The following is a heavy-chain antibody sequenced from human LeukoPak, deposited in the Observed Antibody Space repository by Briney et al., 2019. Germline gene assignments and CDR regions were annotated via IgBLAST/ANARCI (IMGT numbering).Heavy chain of an antibody. J-gene: IGHJ4*02. Sequence: GGSLRLSCAASGFTFSSYGMHWVCQAPGKGLEWVAFIRYDGSNKYYADSVKGRFTISRDNSKNTLYLQMNSLRAEDTAVYYCAKDRVEYSSSSFDYWGQGTLVTVSS. D-gene: IGHD6-6*01. CDR3: AKDRVEYSSSSFDY. V-gene: IGHV3-30*02. CDR1: GFTFSSYG. CDR2: IRYDGSNK.